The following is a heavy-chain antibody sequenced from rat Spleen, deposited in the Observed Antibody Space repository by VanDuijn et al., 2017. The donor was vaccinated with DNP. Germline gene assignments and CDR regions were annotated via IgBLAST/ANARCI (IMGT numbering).Heavy chain of an antibody. J-gene: IGHJ2*01. Sequence: EVQLQESGPGLVKPSQSLSLTCSVTGYSITRNYWGWIRKLPGNKMEWIGYISYSGSTSYNPSLKSRISITRDTSKNQFFLQLNSVTTEDTATYYCARGRDSGYGYWGQGVMVTVSS. CDR2: ISYSGST. V-gene: IGHV3-1*01. D-gene: IGHD4-3*01. CDR1: GYSITRNY. CDR3: ARGRDSGYGY.